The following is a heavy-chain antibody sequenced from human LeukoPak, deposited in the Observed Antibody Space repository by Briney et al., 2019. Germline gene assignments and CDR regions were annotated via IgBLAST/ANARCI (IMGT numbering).Heavy chain of an antibody. V-gene: IGHV3-7*01. J-gene: IGHJ6*03. CDR2: IKQDGSEK. CDR1: GFAFSTYE. Sequence: GGSLRLSCAASGFAFSTYEMNWVRQAPGKGLEWVANIKQDGSEKYYVDSVKGRFTISRDNAKNSLYLQMNSLRAEDTAVYYCASFTIFGPYYYYYYMDVWGKGTTVTVSS. CDR3: ASFTIFGPYYYYYYMDV. D-gene: IGHD3-3*01.